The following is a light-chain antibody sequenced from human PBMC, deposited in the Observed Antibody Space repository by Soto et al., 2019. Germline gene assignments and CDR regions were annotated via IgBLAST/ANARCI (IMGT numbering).Light chain of an antibody. J-gene: IGKJ1*01. CDR3: HQYYINPPT. Sequence: DIVMTQSPDSLAVSLGERATIHCKSSQSIFFSSNNKNYLAWYQQKPGQPPKLLIYWASTLESGVPDRFSGGGSGTDFTLTISSLQAEYVAIYYCHQYYINPPTFGQGTKVEIK. V-gene: IGKV4-1*01. CDR1: QSIFFSSNNKNY. CDR2: WAS.